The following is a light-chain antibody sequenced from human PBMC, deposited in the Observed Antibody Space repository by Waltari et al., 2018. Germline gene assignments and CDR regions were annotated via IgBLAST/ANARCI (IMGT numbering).Light chain of an antibody. J-gene: IGKJ2*01. V-gene: IGKV1-39*01. CDR1: QTISSY. Sequence: DIQMTQSPSSLSASVGDSVTITCRAGQTISSYLNWYQQKPGKAPRLVIYAASSLQSGVPSRFSGSGSGTDFALTISSLQPEDFASYYCQQTYTTPNTFGQGTKLEI. CDR2: AAS. CDR3: QQTYTTPNT.